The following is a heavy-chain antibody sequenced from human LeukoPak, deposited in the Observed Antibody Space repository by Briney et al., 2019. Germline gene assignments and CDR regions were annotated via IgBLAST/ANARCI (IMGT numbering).Heavy chain of an antibody. D-gene: IGHD3-10*01. V-gene: IGHV3-23*01. J-gene: IGHJ4*02. CDR2: ISGSGGST. Sequence: PGGSLRLSCAASGFTFSSFGMSWVRQAPGKGLEWVSAISGSGGSTYYADSVKGRFTISRDNSKNTLYLQMNSLRAEDTAVYYCAKVGITMVRPLYWGQGTLVTVSS. CDR1: GFTFSSFG. CDR3: AKVGITMVRPLY.